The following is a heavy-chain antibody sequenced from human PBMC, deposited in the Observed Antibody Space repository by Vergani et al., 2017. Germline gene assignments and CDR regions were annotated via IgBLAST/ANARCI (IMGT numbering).Heavy chain of an antibody. J-gene: IGHJ6*03. D-gene: IGHD1-26*01. CDR1: GFTFSSYE. CDR2: ISSSGSTI. V-gene: IGHV3-48*03. CDR3: ARVQWELLQSYMDV. Sequence: EVQLVESGGGLVQPGRSLRLSCAASGFTFSSYEMSWIRQAPGKGLEWVSYISSSGSTIYYADSVKGRFTISRDNAKNSLYLQMSNLRAEDTAVYYCARVQWELLQSYMDVWGKGTTVTVSS.